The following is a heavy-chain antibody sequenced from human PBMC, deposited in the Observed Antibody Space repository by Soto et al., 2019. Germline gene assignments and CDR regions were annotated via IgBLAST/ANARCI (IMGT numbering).Heavy chain of an antibody. CDR3: AHPRGYGVFDAVDI. CDR2: ISNNGYDT. D-gene: IGHD4-17*01. Sequence: EVQLLESGGGLVQPGGSLRLSCAASGFFFSTYAMNWFLQAPGKGLEWVSAISNNGYDTYYAASVRGRFTISRDNSINTMYLQMSRLRTEDTAVYYCAHPRGYGVFDAVDIWGQGTMVTVSS. J-gene: IGHJ3*02. V-gene: IGHV3-23*01. CDR1: GFFFSTYA.